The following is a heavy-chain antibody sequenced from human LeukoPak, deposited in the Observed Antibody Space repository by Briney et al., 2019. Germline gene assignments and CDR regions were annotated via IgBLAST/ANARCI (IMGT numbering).Heavy chain of an antibody. CDR3: AKGYCSGSCYNGLDY. V-gene: IGHV3-30*02. D-gene: IGHD2-15*01. J-gene: IGHJ4*02. CDR1: GFTFSTYG. Sequence: GGSLRLSCAASGFTFSTYGMHWVRPAPGKGLEWVAFIRFDGTNKCYAGSVKGRFAISRDSSKNTLYLQMNSLRAEDTAVYYCAKGYCSGSCYNGLDYWGQGTLVTVSS. CDR2: IRFDGTNK.